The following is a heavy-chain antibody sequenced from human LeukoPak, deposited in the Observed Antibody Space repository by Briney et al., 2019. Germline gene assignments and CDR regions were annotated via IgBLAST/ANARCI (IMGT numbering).Heavy chain of an antibody. V-gene: IGHV3-30*18. CDR2: VSYDGSTK. CDR1: GFTFSSYG. CDR3: AKGDSGSYRSLDY. Sequence: PGRSLRLSCAASGFTFSSYGMHWVRQAPGKGLEWVAVVSYDGSTKYYADSVKGRFTVSRDNSKNTLYLQMNSLRAEDTAVYFCAKGDSGSYRSLDYWGQGTLVTVSS. D-gene: IGHD1-26*01. J-gene: IGHJ4*02.